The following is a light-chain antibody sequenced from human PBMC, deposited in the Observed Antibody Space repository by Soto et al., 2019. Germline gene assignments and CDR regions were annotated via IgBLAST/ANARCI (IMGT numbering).Light chain of an antibody. CDR2: AVS. Sequence: AIEMTQSPSSLSASVGDRVTITCRASQGIGSDLAWYQQRPGKAPKLLIYAVSSSQNGVPSRFSGSGSGTDFTLTISSLQPEDSATYYCLQDHNYLTFGGGTKVEIK. V-gene: IGKV1-6*01. J-gene: IGKJ4*01. CDR3: LQDHNYLT. CDR1: QGIGSD.